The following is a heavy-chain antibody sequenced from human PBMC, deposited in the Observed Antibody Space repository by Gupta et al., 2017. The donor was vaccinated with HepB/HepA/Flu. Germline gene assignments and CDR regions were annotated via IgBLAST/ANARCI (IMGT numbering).Heavy chain of an antibody. Sequence: QVQLVESGGGVVQPGRSLRLSCAASGFTFSSYGMHWVRQAPGKGLEWVAVISYDGSNKYYADSVKGRFTISRDNSKNTLYLQMNSLTAEDTAVYYCAKDQEQFDYYYGMDVWGQGTTVTVSS. D-gene: IGHD6-6*01. CDR1: GFTFSSYG. CDR3: AKDQEQFDYYYGMDV. J-gene: IGHJ6*02. CDR2: ISYDGSNK. V-gene: IGHV3-30*18.